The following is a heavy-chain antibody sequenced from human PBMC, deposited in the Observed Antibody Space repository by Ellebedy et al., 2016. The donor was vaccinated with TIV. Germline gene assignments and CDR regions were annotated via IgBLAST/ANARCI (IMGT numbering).Heavy chain of an antibody. Sequence: SETLSLTCAVSGGSISSGGYSWSWIRQPPGKGLEWIGYIYHSGSTNYNPSLKSRVTISVDTSKNQFSLKLSSVTAADTAVYYCARALNYYDSSGYYPKSFDYWGQGTLVTVSS. CDR2: IYHSGST. J-gene: IGHJ4*02. CDR3: ARALNYYDSSGYYPKSFDY. CDR1: GGSISSGGYS. D-gene: IGHD3-22*01. V-gene: IGHV4-30-2*01.